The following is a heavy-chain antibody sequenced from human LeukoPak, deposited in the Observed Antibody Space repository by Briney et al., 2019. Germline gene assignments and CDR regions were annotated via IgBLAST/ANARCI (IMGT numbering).Heavy chain of an antibody. D-gene: IGHD6-19*01. CDR2: INHSGST. CDR3: ARGAAVAGSYWYFDL. CDR1: GGSFSGYY. V-gene: IGHV4-34*01. J-gene: IGHJ2*01. Sequence: PSETLSLTCAVYGGSFSGYYWSWIRQPPGKGLEWIGEINHSGSTNYNPSLKSRVTISVDTSKNQFSLRLGSVTAADTAVYYCARGAAVAGSYWYFDLWGRGTLVTVSS.